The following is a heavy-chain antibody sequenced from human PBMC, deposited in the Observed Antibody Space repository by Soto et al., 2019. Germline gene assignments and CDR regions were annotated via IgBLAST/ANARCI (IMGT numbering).Heavy chain of an antibody. J-gene: IGHJ5*02. V-gene: IGHV4-31*03. CDR3: ARGVTQLGPGKNWYDA. CDR1: GGSISSGNYY. Sequence: QVQLQESGPGLVKPSQTLALTCTVSGGSISSGNYYWTWSGHHPGKGLEWIGSIRNPGTTYNNPYLGSRNTRARDTSDYLFFLVPGSGTPGATVAYSCARGVTQLGPGKNWYDACDKASPVTVPS. CDR2: IRNPGTT. D-gene: IGHD2-21*02.